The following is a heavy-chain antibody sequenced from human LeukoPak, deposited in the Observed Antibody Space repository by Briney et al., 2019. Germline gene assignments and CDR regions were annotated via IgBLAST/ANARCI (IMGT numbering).Heavy chain of an antibody. CDR3: ARDVSYYDSSGTGWDV. D-gene: IGHD3-22*01. CDR1: GYTFTSYG. CDR2: ISAYNGNT. Sequence: GASVKVSCKASGYTFTSYGISWVRQAPGQGLEWMGWISAYNGNTNYAQKLQGRVTMTTDTSTSTAYMELRSLRSDDTAVYYCARDVSYYDSSGTGWDVWGQRTTVTVSS. J-gene: IGHJ6*02. V-gene: IGHV1-18*01.